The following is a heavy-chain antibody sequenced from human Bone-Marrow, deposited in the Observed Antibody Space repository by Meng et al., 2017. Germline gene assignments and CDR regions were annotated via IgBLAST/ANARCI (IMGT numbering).Heavy chain of an antibody. J-gene: IGHJ4*02. CDR2: IYTSGRT. CDR1: GGSITTYY. V-gene: IGHV4-4*07. CDR3: TRDIFSSGYYYGGY. Sequence: SETLSLTCTVSGGSITTYYWSWIPQPAGKGLEWIGRIYTSGRTNYNPSLKSRVTMSVETSKNQFSLKLSSVTAADTAKYYCTRDIFSSGYYYGGYWGQGTLVTVSS. D-gene: IGHD3-22*01.